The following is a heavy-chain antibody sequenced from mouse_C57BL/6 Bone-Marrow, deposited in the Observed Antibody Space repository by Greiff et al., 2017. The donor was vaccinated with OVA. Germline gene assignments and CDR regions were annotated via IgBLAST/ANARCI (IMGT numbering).Heavy chain of an antibody. V-gene: IGHV14-4*01. J-gene: IGHJ3*01. CDR1: GFNFTDDY. CDR3: TTGPSWFAY. CDR2: IDPENGDT. Sequence: VQLQQSGAELVRPGASVKLSCTASGFNFTDDYMHWVKQRPEQGLEWIGWIDPENGDTEYASKFQGKATITADTSSNTAYLQLSSLTSEDTAVYYCTTGPSWFAYWGQGTLVTVSA.